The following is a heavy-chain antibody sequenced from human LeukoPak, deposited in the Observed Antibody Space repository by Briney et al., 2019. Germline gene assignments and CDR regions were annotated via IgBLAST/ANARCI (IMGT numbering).Heavy chain of an antibody. J-gene: IGHJ2*01. D-gene: IGHD6-13*01. CDR3: ARDRVAAALSLYWYFDL. CDR1: GFTFSDYY. Sequence: GGSLRLSCAASGFTFSDYYMSWIRQAPGKGLEWVSYISSSGSTIYYADSVKGRFTISRDNSKNTLYLQMNSLRAEDTAVYYCARDRVAAALSLYWYFDLWGRGTLVTVSS. V-gene: IGHV3-11*01. CDR2: ISSSGSTI.